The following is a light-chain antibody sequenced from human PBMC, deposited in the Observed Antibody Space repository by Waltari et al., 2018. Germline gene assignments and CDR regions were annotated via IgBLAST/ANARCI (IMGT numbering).Light chain of an antibody. CDR1: SSDVGGYNY. V-gene: IGLV2-14*03. CDR2: DVS. J-gene: IGLJ2*01. CDR3: SSYTIRSTWV. Sequence: QSALTQPASVSGSPGQSITISCTGTSSDVGGYNYVSWYQQHTGKAPKLMIYDVSKRPACVANRFSGATSCNTASQTISGLQAADEADYYCSSYTIRSTWVFGGGTKLTVL.